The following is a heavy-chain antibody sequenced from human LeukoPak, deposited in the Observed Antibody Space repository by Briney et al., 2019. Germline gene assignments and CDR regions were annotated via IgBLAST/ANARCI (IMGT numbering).Heavy chain of an antibody. CDR1: GDSIKSGGYS. Sequence: SQTLSLTCSVSGDSIKSGGYSWSWIRQPPGMGLEWIGYIDYSESTYYNPSLKSRLTISVDTSKNQVALKLTSVTAADTAVYYCARGAPPQNWGQGALVTVSS. J-gene: IGHJ4*02. CDR2: IDYSEST. CDR3: ARGAPPQN. V-gene: IGHV4-31*03.